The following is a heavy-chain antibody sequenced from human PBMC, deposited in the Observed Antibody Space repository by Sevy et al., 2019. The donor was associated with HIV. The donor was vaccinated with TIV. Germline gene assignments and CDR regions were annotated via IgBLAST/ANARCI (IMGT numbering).Heavy chain of an antibody. V-gene: IGHV3-21*01. CDR2: ISSKNDYI. CDR1: GFDFGTYS. D-gene: IGHD2-2*01. Sequence: GGSLRLSCAASGFDFGTYSMNWVRQAPGKGLEWVSSISSKNDYIFYADSVKGRFTISKDNAKNSLYLQMNSLRVEDTAVYYCAREGDCIGIDCYDVWRLPSYYYYPMDVWGQGTTVTVSS. CDR3: AREGDCIGIDCYDVWRLPSYYYYPMDV. J-gene: IGHJ6*02.